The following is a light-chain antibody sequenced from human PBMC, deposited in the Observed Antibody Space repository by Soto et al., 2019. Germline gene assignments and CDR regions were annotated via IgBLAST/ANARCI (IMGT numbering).Light chain of an antibody. V-gene: IGKV3-20*01. CDR3: HQYGNSTPIT. CDR1: QSVSSY. J-gene: IGKJ5*01. Sequence: EIVLAQSAATLSLSTGERATLSCRASQSVSSYLAWYQQKPGQAPRLLMYGASIRATGIADRFSGSGSGTDITLTISILEPEDFALYSCHQYGNSTPITFGQGTRLEIK. CDR2: GAS.